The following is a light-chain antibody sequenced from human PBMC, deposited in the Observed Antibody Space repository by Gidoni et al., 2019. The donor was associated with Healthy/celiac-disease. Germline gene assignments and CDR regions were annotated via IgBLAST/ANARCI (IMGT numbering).Light chain of an antibody. CDR1: QSILYSSNNKNY. V-gene: IGKV4-1*01. CDR3: QQYYSTPYT. Sequence: DIGMTQSPDSLAVSLGERATINCKSSQSILYSSNNKNYLAWYQQKPGQPPKLLIYWASTRESGVPDRFSGSGSGTDFSLTISSLRTEDVAVYYCQQYYSTPYTFGQGTKLEIK. J-gene: IGKJ2*01. CDR2: WAS.